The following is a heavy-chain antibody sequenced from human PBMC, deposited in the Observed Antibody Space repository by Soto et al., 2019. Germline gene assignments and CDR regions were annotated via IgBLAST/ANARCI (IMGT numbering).Heavy chain of an antibody. V-gene: IGHV4-39*01. CDR1: GGSISSSSYY. CDR2: IYYSGST. CDR3: ARRFMVRGALYYYYYYMDV. J-gene: IGHJ6*03. D-gene: IGHD3-10*01. Sequence: SXTLSLTCTVSGGSISSSSYYWCWIRQPPGKVREWIGSIYYSGSTYYNPSLKSRVTISVDTSKNQFSLKLSSVTAADTAVYYCARRFMVRGALYYYYYYMDVWGKGTTVTVSS.